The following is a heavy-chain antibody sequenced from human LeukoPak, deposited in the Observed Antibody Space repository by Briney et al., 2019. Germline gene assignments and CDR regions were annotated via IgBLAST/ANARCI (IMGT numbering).Heavy chain of an antibody. CDR2: ISGDGGST. CDR3: AKDKTSTLRSGYWPDAFDI. D-gene: IGHD3-22*01. J-gene: IGHJ3*02. V-gene: IGHV3-43*02. CDR1: GFTLDDYA. Sequence: GGSLRLSCAASGFTLDDYAMHWVRQAPGKGLEWVSLISGDGGSTYYADSVKGRFTISSDNSKNSLYLQMNSLRTEDTALYYCAKDKTSTLRSGYWPDAFDIWGQGTMVTVSS.